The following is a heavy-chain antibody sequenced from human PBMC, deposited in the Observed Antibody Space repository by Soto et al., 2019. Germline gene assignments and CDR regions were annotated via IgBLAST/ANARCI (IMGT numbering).Heavy chain of an antibody. CDR2: MNPNSGNT. J-gene: IGHJ5*02. V-gene: IGHV1-8*01. Sequence: QVQLVQSGAEVKKPGASVKVSCKASGYTFTSYDINWVRQATGQGLEWMGWMNPNSGNTGYAQKFQGRVTMTGNTSISTAYMELSSLRSEDTAVYYCARRMDYCSSTSCFGRYNWFDPWGQGTLVTVSS. CDR1: GYTFTSYD. D-gene: IGHD2-2*01. CDR3: ARRMDYCSSTSCFGRYNWFDP.